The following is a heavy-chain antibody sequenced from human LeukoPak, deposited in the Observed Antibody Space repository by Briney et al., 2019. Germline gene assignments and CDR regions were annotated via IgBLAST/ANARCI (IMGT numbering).Heavy chain of an antibody. CDR1: GVSISSYY. D-gene: IGHD3/OR15-3a*01. J-gene: IGHJ4*02. Sequence: NPSETLSLTCTVSGVSISSYYWSWIRQPPGKGLEWIGYIYYSGSTNYNPSLKSRVTISVDTSKNQFSLKLSSVTAADTAVYYCARSHSVWTSFDYWGQGTLVTVSS. CDR3: ARSHSVWTSFDY. V-gene: IGHV4-59*01. CDR2: IYYSGST.